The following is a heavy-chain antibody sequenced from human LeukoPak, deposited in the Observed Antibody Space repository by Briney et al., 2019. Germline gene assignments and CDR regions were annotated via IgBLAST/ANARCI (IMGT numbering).Heavy chain of an antibody. J-gene: IGHJ4*02. Sequence: SETLSLTCTVSGGSISSYYWSWIRQPPGKGLEWIGYIYYSGSTNYNPSLKRRVTISVDTSKNQFSLKLSSVTAADTAVYYCARESLGEFDYWGQGTLVTVSS. V-gene: IGHV4-59*01. CDR3: ARESLGEFDY. CDR1: GGSISSYY. D-gene: IGHD3-16*01. CDR2: IYYSGST.